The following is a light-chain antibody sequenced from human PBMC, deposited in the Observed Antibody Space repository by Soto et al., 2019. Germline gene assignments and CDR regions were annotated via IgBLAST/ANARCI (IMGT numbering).Light chain of an antibody. CDR2: DTT. Sequence: QAVVTQEPSVTVSPGGTVTLTCGSNTGAVTSGHYPYWFQQSRGQAPRTLIYDTTNKHLWTPARFSGSLLGGKAALTLSGAQPEDEADYYCLLSDNGAWVFGGGTKVTVL. J-gene: IGLJ3*02. CDR1: TGAVTSGHY. CDR3: LLSDNGAWV. V-gene: IGLV7-46*01.